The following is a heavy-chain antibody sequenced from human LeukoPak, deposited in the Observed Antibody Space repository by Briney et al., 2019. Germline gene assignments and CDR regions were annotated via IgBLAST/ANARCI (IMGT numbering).Heavy chain of an antibody. CDR3: ARGEYYYDSSGYGTQYYFDY. J-gene: IGHJ4*02. Sequence: PGGSLRLSCAASGFAFSSYSMNWVRQSPGKGLEWVSSINSASSYIYYADSVQGRFTISRDNAKNSLYLQMNSLRAEDTAVYYCARGEYYYDSSGYGTQYYFDYWGQGTLVTVSS. CDR1: GFAFSSYS. V-gene: IGHV3-21*01. CDR2: INSASSYI. D-gene: IGHD3-22*01.